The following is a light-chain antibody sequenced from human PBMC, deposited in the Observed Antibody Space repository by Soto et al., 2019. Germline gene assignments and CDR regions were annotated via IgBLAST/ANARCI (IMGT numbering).Light chain of an antibody. CDR3: EQTYSTPIT. Sequence: DIQMTQSPSSLSASVGDRVTITCLASQTISRDVNWYQQRPGKAPNLLIYASSSLQSGVPPRFSGSGSGTYFTLTISSLQPEDFETYYCEQTYSTPITFGQGTRLEIK. CDR1: QTISRD. CDR2: ASS. J-gene: IGKJ5*01. V-gene: IGKV1-39*01.